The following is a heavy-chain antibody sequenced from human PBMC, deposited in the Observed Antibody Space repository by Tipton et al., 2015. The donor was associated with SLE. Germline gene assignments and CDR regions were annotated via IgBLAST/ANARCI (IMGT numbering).Heavy chain of an antibody. CDR2: MYHSGST. CDR1: GGSIRNYY. CDR3: ARQGSGELVVVVAVTGALDY. D-gene: IGHD2-15*01. J-gene: IGHJ1*01. V-gene: IGHV4-59*01. Sequence: TLSLTCTVSGGSIRNYYWSWMRQPPGKGLEWIGQMYHSGSTNYNPSLKSRVTISVDTSKNQFSLKLSSVTAADTAVYYRARQGSGELVVVVAVTGALDYWGQGTLVTVSS.